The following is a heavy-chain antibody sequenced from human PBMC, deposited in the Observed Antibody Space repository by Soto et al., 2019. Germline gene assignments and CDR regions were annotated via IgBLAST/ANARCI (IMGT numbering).Heavy chain of an antibody. V-gene: IGHV3-33*01. CDR2: IWSDGTKK. D-gene: IGHD6-13*01. CDR3: ARDWWEEPAGKETVSQFDY. Sequence: DLVESGGGVVQPGRSLTLSCTASGFAFSNYGIHCVRQAPGRGREWVAVIWSDGTKKFYAGSVRGRFTISRDNSKNTIYLQINSLRAEDTAVYYCARDWWEEPAGKETVSQFDYWGQGTLVTVSS. J-gene: IGHJ4*02. CDR1: GFAFSNYG.